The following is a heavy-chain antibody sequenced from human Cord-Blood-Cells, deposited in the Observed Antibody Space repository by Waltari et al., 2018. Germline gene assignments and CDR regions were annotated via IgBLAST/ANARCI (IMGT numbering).Heavy chain of an antibody. Sequence: QVQLQESGPGLVKPSGTLSLTCAVSGGSIRSSTWWSWVRTPTGKGLEWIGEIYHSGSTNYNPSLKSRVTISVDKSKNQFSLKLSSVTAADTAVYYCNSRSDSSGYYGVDIWGQGTMVTVSS. CDR2: IYHSGST. D-gene: IGHD3-22*01. CDR3: NSRSDSSGYYGVDI. V-gene: IGHV4-4*02. CDR1: GGSIRSSTW. J-gene: IGHJ3*02.